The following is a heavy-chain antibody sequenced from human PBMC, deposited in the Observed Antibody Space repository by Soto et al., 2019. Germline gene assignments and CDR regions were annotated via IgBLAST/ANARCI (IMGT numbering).Heavy chain of an antibody. J-gene: IGHJ3*02. V-gene: IGHV1-2*02. D-gene: IGHD3-3*01. Sequence: QLHLVQSGAVVKKPGASVTVSCSASGYPVTAYYMHWVRQAPGRGLEWMGGINPATGAAKYTQTFQGRVTMGGDTSTSTVFMELSGLTSEDTAVFYCARGGGVGVAGSAAFDMWGQGTLVTVSS. CDR1: GYPVTAYY. CDR2: INPATGAA. CDR3: ARGGGVGVAGSAAFDM.